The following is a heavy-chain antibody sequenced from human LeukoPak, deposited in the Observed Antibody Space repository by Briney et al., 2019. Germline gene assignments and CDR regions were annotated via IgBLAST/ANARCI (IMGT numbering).Heavy chain of an antibody. J-gene: IGHJ4*02. CDR1: GFTFSSYW. D-gene: IGHD3-16*01. Sequence: PGGSLRLPCAAPGFTFSSYWMHWVRQAPGKGLVWVSRINSDGSSTSYADSVKGRFTISRDNAKNTLYLQMNSLRAEDTAVYYCARETYDYVWGGQIPPDYWGQGTLVTVSS. V-gene: IGHV3-74*01. CDR2: INSDGSST. CDR3: ARETYDYVWGGQIPPDY.